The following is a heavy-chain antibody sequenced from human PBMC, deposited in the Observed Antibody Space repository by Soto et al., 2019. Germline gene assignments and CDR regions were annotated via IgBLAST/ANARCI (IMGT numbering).Heavy chain of an antibody. CDR2: ITYNGGST. Sequence: VQLVESGGGLVQPGGSLRLSCAASGFTFTSYAMHWVRQAPEKGLECVSTITYNGGSTYYANSVKGRFTNSRDNSKNTLYLQIGSLRAEDMGVYYCARGNFEFGYWGQGTLGTVFS. V-gene: IGHV3-64*01. CDR3: ARGNFEFGY. J-gene: IGHJ4*02. CDR1: GFTFTSYA. D-gene: IGHD3-9*01.